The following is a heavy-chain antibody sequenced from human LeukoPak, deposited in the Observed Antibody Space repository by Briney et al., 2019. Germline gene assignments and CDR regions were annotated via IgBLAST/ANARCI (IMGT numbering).Heavy chain of an antibody. Sequence: GESLRLSCTGSGFTFGDYAMSWFRQAPEKGLEWVAFIRSKAYGGTTEYAASVKGRFTISRDDSKSIAYLQMNSLKTEDTAVYYCTRELAASCDYWGQGTLVTVSS. D-gene: IGHD2-15*01. CDR1: GFTFGDYA. CDR3: TRELAASCDY. V-gene: IGHV3-49*03. J-gene: IGHJ4*02. CDR2: IRSKAYGGTT.